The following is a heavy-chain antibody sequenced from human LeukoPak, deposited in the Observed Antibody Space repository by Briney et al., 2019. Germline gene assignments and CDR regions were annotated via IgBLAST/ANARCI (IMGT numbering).Heavy chain of an antibody. CDR3: AGHDIVVVPAARANAFDI. CDR2: INPNSGNT. CDR1: GYTFTSYD. Sequence: ASVKVSCKASGYTFTSYDINWVRQATGQGLEWMGWINPNSGNTGYAQKFQGRVTMTRNTSISTAYMELSSLRSEDTAVYYCAGHDIVVVPAARANAFDIWGQGTMVTVSS. J-gene: IGHJ3*02. D-gene: IGHD2-2*01. V-gene: IGHV1-8*01.